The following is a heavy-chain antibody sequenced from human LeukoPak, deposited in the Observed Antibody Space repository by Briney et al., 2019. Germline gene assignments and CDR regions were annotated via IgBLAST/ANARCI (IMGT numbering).Heavy chain of an antibody. J-gene: IGHJ3*02. CDR2: IRYDGSNK. D-gene: IGHD5-12*01. CDR1: GFTFSSYG. Sequence: PGGSLRLSCAASGFTFSSYGMHWVRQAPGKGLEWVAFIRYDGSNKYYADSVKGRFTISRDNSKNTLYLQMNSLRAEDTAVYYCAKSQWLQARKGAFDIWGQGTMVTVSS. CDR3: AKSQWLQARKGAFDI. V-gene: IGHV3-30*02.